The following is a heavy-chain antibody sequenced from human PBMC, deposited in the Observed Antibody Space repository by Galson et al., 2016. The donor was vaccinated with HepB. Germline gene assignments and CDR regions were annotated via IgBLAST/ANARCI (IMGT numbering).Heavy chain of an antibody. CDR1: GFSFSRYW. V-gene: IGHV3-7*01. CDR2: IKEDGREK. D-gene: IGHD6-13*01. CDR3: ARDDVSAPGVPDF. J-gene: IGHJ4*02. Sequence: SLRLSCADSGFSFSRYWMNWVRQTPGKGLECVANIKEDGREKYYVDSVKGRFTISRDNAKNSLYLQMNSLRVEDTAVYFCARDDVSAPGVPDFWGQGTLVTVSS.